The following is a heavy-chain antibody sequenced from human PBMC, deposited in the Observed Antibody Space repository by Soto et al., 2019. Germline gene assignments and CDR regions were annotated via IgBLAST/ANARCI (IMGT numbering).Heavy chain of an antibody. CDR2: IYPGDSDT. CDR3: ARHGLNLATSPFDL. CDR1: GYSFTSYW. D-gene: IGHD2-21*02. Sequence: PGESLKISCTGVGYSFTSYWIAWVRQMPGKGLEWMGIIYPGDSDTRYNPSFQGQVTISVDNSISTAYLQWSSLKASDTAVYYCARHGLNLATSPFDLWGQGSLVTVSS. V-gene: IGHV5-51*01. J-gene: IGHJ5*02.